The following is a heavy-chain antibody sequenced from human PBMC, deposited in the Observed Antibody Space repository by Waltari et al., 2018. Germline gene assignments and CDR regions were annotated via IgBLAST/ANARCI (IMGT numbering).Heavy chain of an antibody. J-gene: IGHJ3*01. Sequence: EVQLLQSGTELKKPGGTVKISCQVSGSRFTDYYIHWVQQAPGKGPQWMGLVDPEDGETTYAERFQGRVTITADTSTETAFMELSSLTSDDTAVYYCVTALGDRSSASRPFDVWGLGTLITVSS. CDR3: VTALGDRSSASRPFDV. D-gene: IGHD3-10*01. V-gene: IGHV1-69-2*01. CDR1: GSRFTDYY. CDR2: VDPEDGET.